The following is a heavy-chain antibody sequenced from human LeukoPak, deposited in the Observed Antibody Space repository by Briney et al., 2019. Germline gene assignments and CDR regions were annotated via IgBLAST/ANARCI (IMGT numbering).Heavy chain of an antibody. CDR3: ARGRTSRTVTQVDY. CDR2: IKQDGSKK. CDR1: GFPFSSYW. V-gene: IGHV3-7*01. Sequence: PGGSLRLSCVASGFPFSSYWMTWVRQAPGKGLEWVANIKQDGSKKSYVDSVKGRFTISRDNAKNSLYLQMNSLRAEDTAVYYCARGRTSRTVTQVDYWGQGTLVTVSS. J-gene: IGHJ4*02. D-gene: IGHD4-17*01.